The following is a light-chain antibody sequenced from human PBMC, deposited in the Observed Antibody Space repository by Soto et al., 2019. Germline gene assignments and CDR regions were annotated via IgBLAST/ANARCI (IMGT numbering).Light chain of an antibody. Sequence: QSALTQPASVSGSPGQSITISCTGTTSDVGGYNYDSWYQQHPGKAPKLMIYDVSNRASGVSNRFSGSKSGNTAALTISGLQAEDEADYYCSSYTSSSTLVVFGGGTKVTVL. CDR2: DVS. CDR3: SSYTSSSTLVV. V-gene: IGLV2-14*01. J-gene: IGLJ2*01. CDR1: TSDVGGYNY.